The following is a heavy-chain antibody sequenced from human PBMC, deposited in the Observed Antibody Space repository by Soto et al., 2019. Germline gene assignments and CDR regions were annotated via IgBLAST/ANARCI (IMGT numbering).Heavy chain of an antibody. V-gene: IGHV3-23*01. CDR1: GFIFSNFA. CDR2: IRQSGDRS. CDR3: VTAVRTRLDN. D-gene: IGHD3-10*01. J-gene: IGHJ4*02. Sequence: QLLESGGDLVQPGGSLRLSCAASGFIFSNFAMYWVRRAPGKGLEWVSSIRQSGDRSSYADSAKCRFTISRDNSKNTLYLQMNGLRLDDTAVYYCVTAVRTRLDNWGPGTLVTVSS.